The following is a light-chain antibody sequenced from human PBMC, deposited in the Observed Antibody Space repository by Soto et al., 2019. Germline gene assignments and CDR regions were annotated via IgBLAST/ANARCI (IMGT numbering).Light chain of an antibody. CDR1: QSVSSN. Sequence: EIVMTQSPATLSVSPGEGATLSCRASQSVSSNLAWYQQKPGQAPRLLISGASTRATGITDRFSGSGSGTEFTLTINSLQSEDFAVYYCQQYNYWPGTFGQGTKVDIK. CDR2: GAS. CDR3: QQYNYWPGT. J-gene: IGKJ1*01. V-gene: IGKV3-15*01.